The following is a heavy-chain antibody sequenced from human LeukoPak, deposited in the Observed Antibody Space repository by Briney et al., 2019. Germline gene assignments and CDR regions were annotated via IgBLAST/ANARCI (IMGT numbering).Heavy chain of an antibody. CDR1: GFTFKNYW. CDR3: ARYPRLTSLGSTAFDL. Sequence: PGGSLRLSCAASGFTFKNYWMDWVRQAPGKGLEWVANVNEDESEKNYLDSVKGRFTISRDNAKNSLYLQMSSLRVEDTAVYYCARYPRLTSLGSTAFDLWGQGTMVTVSS. V-gene: IGHV3-7*01. CDR2: VNEDESEK. J-gene: IGHJ3*01. D-gene: IGHD5/OR15-5a*01.